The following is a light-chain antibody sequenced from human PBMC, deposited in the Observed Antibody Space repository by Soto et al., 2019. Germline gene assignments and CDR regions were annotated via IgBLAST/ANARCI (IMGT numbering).Light chain of an antibody. V-gene: IGKV3D-15*01. Sequence: PGERVTLSCRASQSVGGDVAWYQQKPGQAPRLLIYGASNRATGIPDRFSGSGSGTEFTLTISSLQPEDFATYYCLQHNSYPPTFGQGTRLEIK. CDR2: GAS. J-gene: IGKJ5*01. CDR1: QSVGGD. CDR3: LQHNSYPPT.